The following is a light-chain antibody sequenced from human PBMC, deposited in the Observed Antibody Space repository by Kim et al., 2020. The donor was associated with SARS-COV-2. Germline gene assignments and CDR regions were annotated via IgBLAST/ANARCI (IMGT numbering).Light chain of an antibody. V-gene: IGKV3-11*01. CDR2: DAS. Sequence: SRGESATLSCRASQSVSSYLAWYQQKPGQAPRLLIYDASNRATGIPARFSGSGSGTDFTLTISSLEPEDFAVYYCQQRSNWPPRYTFGQGTKLEI. J-gene: IGKJ2*01. CDR3: QQRSNWPPRYT. CDR1: QSVSSY.